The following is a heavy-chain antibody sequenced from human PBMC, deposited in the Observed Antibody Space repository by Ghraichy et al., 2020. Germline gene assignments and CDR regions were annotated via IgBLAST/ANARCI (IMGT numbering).Heavy chain of an antibody. CDR1: GFTFSDYG. V-gene: IGHV3-30*18. Sequence: LSLTCAASGFTFSDYGMHWVRQAPGKGLEWVAVISYDGSNKNYADSVKGRFTISRDNAKNTLYLQMNSLRAEDTAVYYCAKDAQTAPYYCMDVWGQGTTVTVSS. D-gene: IGHD1-1*01. J-gene: IGHJ6*02. CDR2: ISYDGSNK. CDR3: AKDAQTAPYYCMDV.